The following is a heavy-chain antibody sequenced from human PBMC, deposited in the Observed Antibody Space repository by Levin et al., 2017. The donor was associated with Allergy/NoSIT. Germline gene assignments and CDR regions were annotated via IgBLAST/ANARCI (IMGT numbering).Heavy chain of an antibody. V-gene: IGHV3-11*05. Sequence: GGSLRLSCAASGFTFSDYYMSWIRQAPGKGLEWVSYISSSNSYTHYADSVKGRFTISRDNAKNSLYLQMNSLRAEDTAMYYCARVGQIAAAGTSDYWGQGTLVTVSS. CDR2: ISSSNSYT. J-gene: IGHJ4*02. D-gene: IGHD6-13*01. CDR3: ARVGQIAAAGTSDY. CDR1: GFTFSDYY.